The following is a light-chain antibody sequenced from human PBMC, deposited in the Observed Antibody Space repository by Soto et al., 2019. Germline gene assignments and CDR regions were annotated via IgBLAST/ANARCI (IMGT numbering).Light chain of an antibody. CDR1: NSAVGAYNY. CDR3: SSLAGSNIREV. CDR2: DVT. V-gene: IGLV2-8*01. Sequence: QSSLTQPPSASGSPGQSVTISCTGTNSAVGAYNYVSWYQQHPGKAPKLLIYDVTKLHSGIPDRFSGSKSGNTASLTVSGLQAEDEADYYCSSLAGSNIREVFGTGTKLTVL. J-gene: IGLJ1*01.